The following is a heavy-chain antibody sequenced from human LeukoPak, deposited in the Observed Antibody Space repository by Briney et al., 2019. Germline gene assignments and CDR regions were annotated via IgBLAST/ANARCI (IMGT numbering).Heavy chain of an antibody. V-gene: IGHV4-59*01. J-gene: IGHJ3*02. Sequence: SETLSLTCTVSGGAISSYYWSWIRQPPGKGLEGSGYMDYIGRSIYSPSLKRRVTISIDTSNNPFSLKLSSVTAADTAVYYCARGLTAENDFDIWGQGTMVTVSS. CDR3: ARGLTAENDFDI. CDR1: GGAISSYY. D-gene: IGHD2-2*01. CDR2: MDYIGRS.